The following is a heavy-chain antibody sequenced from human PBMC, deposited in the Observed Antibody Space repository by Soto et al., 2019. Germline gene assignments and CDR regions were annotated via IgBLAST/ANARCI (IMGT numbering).Heavy chain of an antibody. V-gene: IGHV4-34*01. Sequence: SETLSLTCAVYGGSFSGYYWSWIRQPPGKGLEWIGEINHSGSTNYNPSLKSRVTISVDTSKNQFSLKLSSVTAADTDVYYCARAYSSGRWFDPWGQGTLVTVS. D-gene: IGHD6-19*01. CDR1: GGSFSGYY. CDR2: INHSGST. J-gene: IGHJ5*02. CDR3: ARAYSSGRWFDP.